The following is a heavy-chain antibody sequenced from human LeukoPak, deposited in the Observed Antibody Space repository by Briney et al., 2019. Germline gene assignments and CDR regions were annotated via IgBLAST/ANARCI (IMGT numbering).Heavy chain of an antibody. CDR2: MYSRGDT. V-gene: IGHV3-53*01. D-gene: IGHD6-13*01. J-gene: IGHJ5*02. CDR1: GFTFSDNY. CDR3: ARDAPQVPAAGVLAS. Sequence: GGSLRLSCAASGFTFSDNYMSWVRQAPGKGLEWVSVMYSRGDTYYAKSVKGRFTFSRDISKNTLYLQMNGLRTGDTAMYYCARDAPQVPAAGVLASWGQGTLVIVSS.